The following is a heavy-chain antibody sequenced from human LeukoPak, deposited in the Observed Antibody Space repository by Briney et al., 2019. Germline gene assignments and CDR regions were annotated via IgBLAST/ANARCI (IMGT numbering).Heavy chain of an antibody. CDR2: INPNSGGT. J-gene: IGHJ4*02. V-gene: IGHV1-2*02. D-gene: IGHD3-22*01. CDR3: ARGRYYYDSSGCFDY. Sequence: ASVTVSCTASGYTFTGYYMHWVRQAPGQGLEWMGWINPNSGGTNYAQKFQGRVTITRDTSISTAYMELSRLRSDDTAVYYCARGRYYYDSSGCFDYWGQGTLVTVSS. CDR1: GYTFTGYY.